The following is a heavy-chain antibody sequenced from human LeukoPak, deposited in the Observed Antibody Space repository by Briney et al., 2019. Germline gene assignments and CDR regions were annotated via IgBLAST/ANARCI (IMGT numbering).Heavy chain of an antibody. CDR1: GYTFTGYY. V-gene: IGHV1-2*02. J-gene: IGHJ4*02. CDR3: TRTTYCSSTSCRKGFDY. Sequence: ASVKVSCKASGYTFTGYYIHWVRQAPGQGLEWMGWINPNSGGTNYAQKFQGRVTMTRDTSISTAYMELSRLRSDDTAVYYCTRTTYCSSTSCRKGFDYWGQGTLVTVS. CDR2: INPNSGGT. D-gene: IGHD2-2*01.